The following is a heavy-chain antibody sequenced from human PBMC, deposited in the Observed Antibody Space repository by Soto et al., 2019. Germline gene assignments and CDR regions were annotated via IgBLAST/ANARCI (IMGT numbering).Heavy chain of an antibody. J-gene: IGHJ4*02. Sequence: EAQLVESGGDLVQPGGSLRLSCVVSELTFRNEWMTWVRQAPGKGLEWVANINEHGSETYYVDSVKGRFIISRDNAKNSLFLQMNSLRAEDTAVYYCATHSRFKKDYWGQGTLVTVSS. CDR2: INEHGSET. CDR1: ELTFRNEW. V-gene: IGHV3-7*02. D-gene: IGHD3-3*01. CDR3: ATHSRFKKDY.